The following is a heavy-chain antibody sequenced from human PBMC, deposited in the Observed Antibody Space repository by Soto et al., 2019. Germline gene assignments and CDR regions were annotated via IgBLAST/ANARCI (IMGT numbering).Heavy chain of an antibody. V-gene: IGHV4-28*03. D-gene: IGHD1-7*01. J-gene: IGHJ3*02. CDR3: ARDYGVTGTDDAFDI. CDR1: GYSISSSNW. CDR2: IYYSGST. Sequence: QVQLQESGPGLVKPSDTLTLTCAVSGYSISSSNWWGWIRQPPGKGLEWIGYIYYSGSTYYNPSLKSRVTISVETSKNQFSLKLSSVTAADTAVYYCARDYGVTGTDDAFDIWGQGTMVTVSS.